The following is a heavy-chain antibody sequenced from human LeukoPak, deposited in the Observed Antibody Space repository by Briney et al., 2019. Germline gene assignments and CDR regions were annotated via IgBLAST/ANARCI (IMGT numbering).Heavy chain of an antibody. CDR3: ARGEGLGTTNGGYYFAY. V-gene: IGHV3-7*01. D-gene: IGHD1-26*01. CDR2: IKQDGSDK. Sequence: GGSLRLSCAASGFTFSSYWMSWVRRAPGKGLEWVANIKQDGSDKYYVDSVKGRFTISRDNAKNSLYLQMNTLRAEDTAVYYCARGEGLGTTNGGYYFAYWGQGSLVIVSS. J-gene: IGHJ4*02. CDR1: GFTFSSYW.